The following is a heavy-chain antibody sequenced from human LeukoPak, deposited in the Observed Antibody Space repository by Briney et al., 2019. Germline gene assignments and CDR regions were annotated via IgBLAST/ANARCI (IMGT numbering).Heavy chain of an antibody. V-gene: IGHV1-18*01. CDR1: GYTFTNYG. J-gene: IGHJ4*02. D-gene: IGHD2-15*01. CDR3: ARGDDIVVVVAAI. Sequence: ASVKVSCKTSGYTFTNYGIFWVRQAPGQGLEWMGWISADNGDTNYAQKFQGRVTMTRDTSTTTAYMDLRSLRSDDTAVYYCARGDDIVVVVAAIWGQGTLVTVSS. CDR2: ISADNGDT.